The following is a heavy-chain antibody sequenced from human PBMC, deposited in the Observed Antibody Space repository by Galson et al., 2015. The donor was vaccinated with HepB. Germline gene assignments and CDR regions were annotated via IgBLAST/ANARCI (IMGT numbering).Heavy chain of an antibody. CDR2: IGTIRDT. D-gene: IGHD3-10*01. J-gene: IGHJ6*02. V-gene: IGHV3-13*01. Sequence: SLRLSCAASGFTFSSQDMHWVRQTTGRGLEWVSGIGTIRDTFYSTSVRGRFTISRENAKNSLYLQMNSLRDDDTAVYYCARGHPVVRGVISDMDVWGQGTTVTVSS. CDR1: GFTFSSQD. CDR3: ARGHPVVRGVISDMDV.